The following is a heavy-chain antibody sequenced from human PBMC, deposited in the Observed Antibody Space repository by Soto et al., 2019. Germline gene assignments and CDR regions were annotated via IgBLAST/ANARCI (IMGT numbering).Heavy chain of an antibody. Sequence: SETLSLTCTVSGGSISSGGYYWSRIRQHPGKGLEWIGSIYYSGTTYYNPSLKSRVTMSVDTSKKQLSLRLTSVTAADTAVYYCARLHCDSPNCVPLDPWGQGTLVTVSS. V-gene: IGHV4-39*01. CDR1: GGSISSGGYY. J-gene: IGHJ5*02. CDR2: IYYSGTT. CDR3: ARLHCDSPNCVPLDP. D-gene: IGHD3-22*01.